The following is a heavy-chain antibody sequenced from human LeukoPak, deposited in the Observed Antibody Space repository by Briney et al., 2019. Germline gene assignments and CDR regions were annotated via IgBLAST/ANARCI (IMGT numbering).Heavy chain of an antibody. CDR2: IYTSGGT. V-gene: IGHV4-61*02. D-gene: IGHD3-22*01. J-gene: IGHJ3*02. CDR3: ARSWGKYYFDSSLTPGTPGAFDI. Sequence: PSQTLSLTCTVSGGSISSGTYYWNRIRQPAGKGLEWIGRIYTSGGTNYNPSLKSRVTISLDTSKNQFSLRLSSVTAADTAMYYCARSWGKYYFDSSLTPGTPGAFDIWGQGTMVTVSS. CDR1: GGSISSGTYY.